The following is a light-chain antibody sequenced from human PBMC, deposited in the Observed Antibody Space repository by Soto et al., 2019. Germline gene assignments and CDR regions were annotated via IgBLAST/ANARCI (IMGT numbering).Light chain of an antibody. J-gene: IGKJ1*01. CDR3: LQTYTTLTWT. Sequence: DPQMTQSPSTLSASFGDKVTITCRASQSCRNSLAWYQQKAGKAPTLLIYDASTLQSGVPSRFSGSGSGTDFTLTISSLQPEDFATYYCLQTYTTLTWTFGLGTKVDI. CDR1: QSCRNS. CDR2: DAS. V-gene: IGKV1-5*01.